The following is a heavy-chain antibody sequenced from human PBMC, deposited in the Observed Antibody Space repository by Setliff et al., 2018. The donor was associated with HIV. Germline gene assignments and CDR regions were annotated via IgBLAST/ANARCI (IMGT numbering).Heavy chain of an antibody. J-gene: IGHJ4*02. Sequence: SVKVSCKTSRDIFTTYALSWVRQAPGQGPEWLGTFIPFIDATHYAQSLQGRLTITADESSNTAYMELSSLRLHDTAVYYCAKAAVEMTTIAFGGPPGYWGQGTLVTVSS. CDR1: RDIFTTYA. CDR2: FIPFIDAT. D-gene: IGHD3-16*01. CDR3: AKAAVEMTTIAFGGPPGY. V-gene: IGHV1-69*11.